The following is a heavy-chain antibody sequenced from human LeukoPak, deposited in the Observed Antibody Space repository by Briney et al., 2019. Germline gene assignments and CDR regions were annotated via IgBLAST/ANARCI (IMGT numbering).Heavy chain of an antibody. CDR1: GGTFSSYA. CDR3: ARAEDIVVVPAAKPFDY. CDR2: IIPIFGTA. J-gene: IGHJ4*02. D-gene: IGHD2-2*01. V-gene: IGHV1-69*13. Sequence: GASVKVSCKASGGTFSSYAISWVRQAPGQGLEWMGGIIPIFGTANYAQKFQGRVTITADESTSTAYMELSSLRSEDTAVYYSARAEDIVVVPAAKPFDYWGQGTLVTVSS.